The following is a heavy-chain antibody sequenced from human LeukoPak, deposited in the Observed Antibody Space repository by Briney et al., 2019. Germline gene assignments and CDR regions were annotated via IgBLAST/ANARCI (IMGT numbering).Heavy chain of an antibody. Sequence: SETLSLTCTVSGGSISSYYWIWIRQPAGKGLEWIGRIYTSGSTNYNPSLKSRVTMSVDTSKNQFSLKLSSVTAADTAVYYCAREAVVVVPAAIDFNWFDPWGQGTLVTVSS. CDR2: IYTSGST. D-gene: IGHD2-2*02. J-gene: IGHJ5*02. V-gene: IGHV4-4*07. CDR1: GGSISSYY. CDR3: AREAVVVVPAAIDFNWFDP.